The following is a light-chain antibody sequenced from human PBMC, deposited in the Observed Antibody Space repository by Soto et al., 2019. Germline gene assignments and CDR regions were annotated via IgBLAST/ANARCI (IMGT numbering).Light chain of an antibody. Sequence: EIVLTQSPGTLSLSPGERATLSCRASQSVSSSYLAWYQQKPGQAPRLLIYDASSRATGIADRFSGSGSGTDFTLIISRLEPEDFAVYYCQQYGSSTLTFGGGTMVDIX. CDR3: QQYGSSTLT. CDR1: QSVSSSY. CDR2: DAS. J-gene: IGKJ4*01. V-gene: IGKV3-20*01.